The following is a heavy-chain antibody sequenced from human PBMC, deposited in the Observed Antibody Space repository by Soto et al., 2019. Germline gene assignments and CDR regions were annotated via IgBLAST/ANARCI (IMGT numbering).Heavy chain of an antibody. J-gene: IGHJ5*02. Sequence: QEQLVQSAAEVKKPGASVKVSCMTSGYTFNDYEINWVRHATGQGLEWIGWMNPNSGETGYAQKFQGRVTMTTSSSLSTAYLELNSLTSDDTAVYYCARIAVSVRPRWYNWFDPWGQGTLVTVSS. V-gene: IGHV1-8*02. CDR1: GYTFNDYE. CDR3: ARIAVSVRPRWYNWFDP. D-gene: IGHD2-21*01. CDR2: MNPNSGET.